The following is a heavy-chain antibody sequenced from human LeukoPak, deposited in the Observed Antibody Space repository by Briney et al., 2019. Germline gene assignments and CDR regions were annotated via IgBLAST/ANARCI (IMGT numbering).Heavy chain of an antibody. Sequence: GRSLRLSCAASGFTFSSYGMHWVRQAPGKGLEWVALISYDGSNKYYADSVKGRFTISRDNSKNTLYLQMNSLRAEDTAVYYCVKDEGHLWFGDYWGQGTLVTVSS. J-gene: IGHJ4*02. V-gene: IGHV3-30*18. D-gene: IGHD3-10*01. CDR2: ISYDGSNK. CDR1: GFTFSSYG. CDR3: VKDEGHLWFGDY.